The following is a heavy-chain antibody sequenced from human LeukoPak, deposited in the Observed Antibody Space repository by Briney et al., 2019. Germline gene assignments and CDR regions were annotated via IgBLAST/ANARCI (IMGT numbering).Heavy chain of an antibody. Sequence: SETLSLTCAVYGGSFSGYYWSWIRQPPGKGLEWIGEINHSGSTNYNPSLKSRVTVSVDTSKNQFSLKLSSVTAADTAVYYCARGLCISNSHGTYYYYGMDVWGQGTTVTVSS. D-gene: IGHD5-18*01. CDR1: GGSFSGYY. CDR3: ARGLCISNSHGTYYYYGMDV. J-gene: IGHJ6*02. CDR2: INHSGST. V-gene: IGHV4-34*01.